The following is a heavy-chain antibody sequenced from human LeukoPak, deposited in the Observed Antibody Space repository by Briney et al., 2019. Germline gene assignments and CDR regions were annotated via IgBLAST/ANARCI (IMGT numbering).Heavy chain of an antibody. D-gene: IGHD3-22*01. CDR3: ARARRGYYYDSSGYWHAFDI. CDR1: GGSFSAYY. V-gene: IGHV4-34*01. Sequence: SETLSLTCAVYGGSFSAYYWSWIRQSPGKGLEWIGEINHSGSTSYNPSLKSRVTISLDTSKNQFSLKLSSVTAADTAVYYCARARRGYYYDSSGYWHAFDIWGQRTMVTVSS. J-gene: IGHJ3*02. CDR2: INHSGST.